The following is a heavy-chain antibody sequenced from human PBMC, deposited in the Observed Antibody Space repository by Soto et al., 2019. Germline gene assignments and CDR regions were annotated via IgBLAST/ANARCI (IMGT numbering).Heavy chain of an antibody. CDR1: GYTFTSYG. Sequence: ASVKVSCKASGYTFTSYGISWVRQAPGQGLEWMGWISAYNGNTNYAQKLQGRVTMTTDTSTSTAYMELRSLRSDDTAVYYCARDSNYDYVWGSYRSTTPIDYWGQGTLVTVSS. CDR3: ARDSNYDYVWGSYRSTTPIDY. D-gene: IGHD3-16*02. V-gene: IGHV1-18*04. J-gene: IGHJ4*02. CDR2: ISAYNGNT.